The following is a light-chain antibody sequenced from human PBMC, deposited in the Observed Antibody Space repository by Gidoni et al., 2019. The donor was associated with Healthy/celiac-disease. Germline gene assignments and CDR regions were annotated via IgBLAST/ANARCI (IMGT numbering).Light chain of an antibody. V-gene: IGLV1-44*01. CDR3: AAWDDSLNGWV. CDR1: SSNIGSNT. CDR2: SNN. J-gene: IGLJ3*02. Sequence: QSVLTQPPSASRTPGQGVTISCSGSSSNIGSNTVNWYQQLPGTAPKLLIYSNNQRPSGVPDRFSGSKSGTSASLAISGLQSEDEADYYCAAWDDSLNGWVFGGGTKLTVL.